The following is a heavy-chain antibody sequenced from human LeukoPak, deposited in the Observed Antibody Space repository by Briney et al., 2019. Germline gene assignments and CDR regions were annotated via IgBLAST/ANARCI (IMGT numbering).Heavy chain of an antibody. CDR2: ISYDGSNK. Sequence: WGSLRLSCAASGFTFSSYAMHWVRQAPGKGLEWVAVISYDGSNKYYADSVKGRFTISRDNSKNTLYLQMNSLRAADTAVYYCAKDGGVRGPDYYYYMDVWGKGTTVTISS. V-gene: IGHV3-30*04. CDR3: AKDGGVRGPDYYYYMDV. D-gene: IGHD3-10*01. J-gene: IGHJ6*03. CDR1: GFTFSSYA.